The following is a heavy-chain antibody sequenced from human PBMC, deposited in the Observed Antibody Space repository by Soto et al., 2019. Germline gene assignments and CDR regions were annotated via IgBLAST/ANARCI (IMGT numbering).Heavy chain of an antibody. V-gene: IGHV3-49*03. J-gene: IGHJ6*02. D-gene: IGHD3-3*01. Sequence: PGGSLRLSCTASGFTFGDYAMSWFRQAPGKGLEWVGFIRSKAYGGTTEYAASVKGKFTISRDDSKSIAYLQMNSLKTEDTAVYYCTRDLPFLEWLHSRTNYGMDVWGQGTTVTVSS. CDR1: GFTFGDYA. CDR3: TRDLPFLEWLHSRTNYGMDV. CDR2: IRSKAYGGTT.